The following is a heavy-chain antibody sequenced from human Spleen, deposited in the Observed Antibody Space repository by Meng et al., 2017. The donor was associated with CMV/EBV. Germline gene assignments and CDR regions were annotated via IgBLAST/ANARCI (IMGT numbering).Heavy chain of an antibody. J-gene: IGHJ6*02. CDR2: IGTAGDT. V-gene: IGHV3-13*01. Sequence: HWVRQATGKGLEWVSGIGTAGDTNYPGPVKGRFTISRDNAKKTLYLQMNSLRPEDTAVYYCARDRGPIVLVPTGIYYYYYGMDVWGQGTTVTVSS. CDR3: ARDRGPIVLVPTGIYYYYYGMDV. D-gene: IGHD2-2*01.